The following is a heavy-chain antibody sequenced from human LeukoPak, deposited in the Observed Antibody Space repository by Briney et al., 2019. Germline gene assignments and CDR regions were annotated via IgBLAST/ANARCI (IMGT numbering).Heavy chain of an antibody. V-gene: IGHV1-2*06. CDR1: GYTFTGYY. CDR2: INPISGGT. J-gene: IGHJ6*02. Sequence: ASVKVSCKASGYTFTGYYMHWVRQAPGQGLEYMGRINPISGGTVYAQKFQGRVTLTRDTSIITAYMELTRLRSDDTAVYYCARDRTTVTTGYYGMDVWGQGTTVTVSS. CDR3: ARDRTTVTTGYYGMDV. D-gene: IGHD4-17*01.